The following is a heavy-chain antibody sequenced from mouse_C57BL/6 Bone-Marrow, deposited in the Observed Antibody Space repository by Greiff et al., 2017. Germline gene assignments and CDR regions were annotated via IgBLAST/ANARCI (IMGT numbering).Heavy chain of an antibody. CDR3: ARPYYSNYWYFDV. CDR2: ISPGSGST. D-gene: IGHD2-5*01. V-gene: IGHV1-55*01. Sequence: QVQLQQPGAELVKPGASVKMSCTASGYTFTSYWITWVKQRPGQGLEWIGDISPGSGSTNYNEKFKSKATLTVDTSSSTAYMQLSSLTSEDSAVYDCARPYYSNYWYFDVWGTGTTVTVSS. J-gene: IGHJ1*03. CDR1: GYTFTSYW.